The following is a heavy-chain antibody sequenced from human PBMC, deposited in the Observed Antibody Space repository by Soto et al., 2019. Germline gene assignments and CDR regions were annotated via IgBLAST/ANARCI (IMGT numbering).Heavy chain of an antibody. D-gene: IGHD3-3*01. J-gene: IGHJ6*02. V-gene: IGHV4-34*01. Sequence: SETLSLTCVVYGGSFSGYYWSWIRQPPGKGLEWIGEINHSGSTNYNPSLKSRVTISVDTSKNQFSLKLSSVTAADTAVYYCARGFWVTIFGVVIPNYYYYGMDVWGQGTTVTVSS. CDR2: INHSGST. CDR3: ARGFWVTIFGVVIPNYYYYGMDV. CDR1: GGSFSGYY.